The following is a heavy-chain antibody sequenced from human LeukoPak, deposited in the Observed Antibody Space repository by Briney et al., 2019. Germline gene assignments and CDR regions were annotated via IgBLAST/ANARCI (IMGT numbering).Heavy chain of an antibody. V-gene: IGHV1-46*01. CDR2: INPGGGST. CDR3: ARDSGMVRGTVDY. CDR1: GYTFTSYY. J-gene: IGHJ4*02. Sequence: ASVTVSCKSSGYTFTSYYMYWVRQAPGQGLEWMGIINPGGGSTSYAQKLQGRVTMTRDTSTSTVYMELSSLRSEDTAVYYCARDSGMVRGTVDYWGQGTLVTVSS. D-gene: IGHD3-10*01.